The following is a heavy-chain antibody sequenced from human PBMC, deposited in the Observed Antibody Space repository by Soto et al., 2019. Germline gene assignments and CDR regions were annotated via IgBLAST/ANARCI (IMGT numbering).Heavy chain of an antibody. CDR1: GGSISSYY. V-gene: IGHV4-59*01. J-gene: IGHJ6*02. CDR3: ARARYQLLHPYYYCMDV. CDR2: IHYSGST. D-gene: IGHD2-2*01. Sequence: QVQLQESGPGLVKPSETLSLTCTVSGGSISSYYWSWIRQSPGKGLEWIGYIHYSGSTKSNPSLNSRGTISVDSSRNQVSLKLSSVTAADSAVYFCARARYQLLHPYYYCMDVWCQGTTVTVSS.